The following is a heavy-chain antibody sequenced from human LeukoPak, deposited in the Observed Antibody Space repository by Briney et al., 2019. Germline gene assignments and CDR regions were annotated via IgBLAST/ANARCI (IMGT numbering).Heavy chain of an antibody. CDR2: ISWDSGNQ. CDR3: VKDMGFDLLKDAFHV. CDR1: GFRLEDYA. D-gene: IGHD3-9*01. V-gene: IGHV3-9*01. J-gene: IGHJ3*01. Sequence: GRSLRLSCVGSGFRLEDYAMHWVRQVPGKGLEWVSSISWDSGNQAYTDSVKGRFTISRDNGTNSLYLQMNSLRPEDTAFYYCVKDMGFDLLKDAFHVWGQGTLVTVSS.